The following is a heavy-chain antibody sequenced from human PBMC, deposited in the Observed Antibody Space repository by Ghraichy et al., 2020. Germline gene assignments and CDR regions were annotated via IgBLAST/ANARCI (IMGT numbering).Heavy chain of an antibody. J-gene: IGHJ6*02. Sequence: GGSLRLSCAASGFTFSSYWMHWVRQAPGKGLVWVSRINSDGHSTNYADSVKGRFTISRDNAKNTLYLQMDSLRAEDTAVYYCGRVGYFDPNYYYYYGMDVWGHGPTVTVSS. V-gene: IGHV3-74*01. D-gene: IGHD3-9*01. CDR2: INSDGHST. CDR1: GFTFSSYW. CDR3: GRVGYFDPNYYYYYGMDV.